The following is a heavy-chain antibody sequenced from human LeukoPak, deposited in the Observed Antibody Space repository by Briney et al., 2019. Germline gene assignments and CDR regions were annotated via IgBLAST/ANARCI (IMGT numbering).Heavy chain of an antibody. V-gene: IGHV1-45*02. CDR3: ASSPAAMSSWFDP. J-gene: IGHJ5*02. D-gene: IGHD6-6*01. CDR1: GYTFTYRY. Sequence: SVKVSCKASGYTFTYRYLHWVRQAPGQALEWMGWITPFNGNTNYAQKFQDGVTITRDRSMSTAYMELSSLRSEDTAMYYCASSPAAMSSWFDPWGQGTLVTVSS. CDR2: ITPFNGNT.